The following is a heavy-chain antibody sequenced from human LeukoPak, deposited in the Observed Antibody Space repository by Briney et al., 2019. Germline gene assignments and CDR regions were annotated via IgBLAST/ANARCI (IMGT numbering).Heavy chain of an antibody. D-gene: IGHD1-1*01. J-gene: IGHJ3*02. V-gene: IGHV1-8*01. Sequence: GESLKISCQGSGYTFTSYDINWVRQATGQGLEWMGWMNPNSGNTGYAQKFQGRVTMTRNTSISTAYMELSSLRSEDTAVYYCATLSGTDDAFDIWGQGTMVTVSS. CDR2: MNPNSGNT. CDR3: ATLSGTDDAFDI. CDR1: GYTFTSYD.